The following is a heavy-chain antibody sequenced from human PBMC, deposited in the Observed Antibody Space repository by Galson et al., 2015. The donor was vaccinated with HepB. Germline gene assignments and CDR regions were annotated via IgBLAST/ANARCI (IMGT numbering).Heavy chain of an antibody. CDR3: AKGTSGWPYHFDC. CDR1: GFTFSHYA. CDR2: IGGSDGST. D-gene: IGHD6-19*01. J-gene: IGHJ4*02. V-gene: IGHV3-23*01. Sequence: SLRLSCAASGFTFSHYAMSWVRQTPGKGLEWVSAIGGSDGSTYYADSVKGRFTISRDNSKNTLSLQMNSLRVDDTAIYYCAKGTSGWPYHFDCWGQGSLVTVSS.